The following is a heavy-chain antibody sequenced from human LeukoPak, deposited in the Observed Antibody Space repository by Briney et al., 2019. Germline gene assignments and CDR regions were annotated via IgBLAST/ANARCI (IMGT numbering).Heavy chain of an antibody. Sequence: GGSLILSCAVSGFNFNDYAMHWLRQAPGKGLEWVAVISYDGGFKYYADSLKGRFTISRDNAKNSLYLQMSSLRAEDTAVYYCASDPARDYYDSSSYFRWIDYWGQGTLVTVSS. D-gene: IGHD3-22*01. CDR3: ASDPARDYYDSSSYFRWIDY. CDR2: ISYDGGFK. J-gene: IGHJ4*02. V-gene: IGHV3-30-3*01. CDR1: GFNFNDYA.